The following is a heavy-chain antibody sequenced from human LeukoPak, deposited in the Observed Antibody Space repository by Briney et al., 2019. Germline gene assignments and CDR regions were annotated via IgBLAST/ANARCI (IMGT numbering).Heavy chain of an antibody. J-gene: IGHJ4*02. Sequence: GASVKVSCKASGYIFTGYYVHWVRQAPGQGLEWMGWINPYSGGTNYAQKFQGRVTMTRDTSISTAYMELSSLRSDDTAVYYCARLIEGSSVDYWGQGTLVTVSS. CDR2: INPYSGGT. V-gene: IGHV1-2*02. D-gene: IGHD2-15*01. CDR1: GYIFTGYY. CDR3: ARLIEGSSVDY.